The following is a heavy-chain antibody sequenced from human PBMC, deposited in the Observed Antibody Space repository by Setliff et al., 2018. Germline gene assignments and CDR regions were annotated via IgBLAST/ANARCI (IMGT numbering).Heavy chain of an antibody. J-gene: IGHJ5*02. CDR1: GGSVRTSSYY. CDR3: ARHGRFYDFTDYFPNWFDP. CDR2: IYFTGNT. Sequence: SETLSLTCTVSGGSVRTSSYYWGWICQSPGKGLEWIGSIYFTGNTYYSPSLKSRVTISADTSKNQFSLKLTSLTATDTAIYYCARHGRFYDFTDYFPNWFDPWGQGTLVTVSS. D-gene: IGHD3-22*01. V-gene: IGHV4-39*01.